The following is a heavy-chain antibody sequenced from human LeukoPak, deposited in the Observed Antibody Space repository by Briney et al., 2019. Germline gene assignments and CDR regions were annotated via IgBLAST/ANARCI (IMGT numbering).Heavy chain of an antibody. Sequence: GASVKVSCKASGYTFTSYYMHWVRQAPGQGLEWMGIINPSGGSTSYAQKFQGRVTMTRDTSTSTVYMELSSLRSEDTAVYYCARGGADVDTAMVWYFDYWGQGTLVTVSS. D-gene: IGHD5-18*01. CDR2: INPSGGST. V-gene: IGHV1-46*01. CDR3: ARGGADVDTAMVWYFDY. CDR1: GYTFTSYY. J-gene: IGHJ4*02.